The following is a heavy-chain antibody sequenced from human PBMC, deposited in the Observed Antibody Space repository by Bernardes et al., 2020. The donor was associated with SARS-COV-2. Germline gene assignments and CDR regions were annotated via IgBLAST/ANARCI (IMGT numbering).Heavy chain of an antibody. Sequence: VGSLSLSCVVSGLNFNSYWMHWVRQAPGRGLEWVSRLNEDGTITTYADSVKGRFTISRDNAKSTLYLQMHSLRAEDTATYYCVTDLAGAWGSWGQGTLVTVSS. CDR2: LNEDGTIT. J-gene: IGHJ4*02. V-gene: IGHV3-74*01. D-gene: IGHD3-16*01. CDR1: GLNFNSYW. CDR3: VTDLAGAWGS.